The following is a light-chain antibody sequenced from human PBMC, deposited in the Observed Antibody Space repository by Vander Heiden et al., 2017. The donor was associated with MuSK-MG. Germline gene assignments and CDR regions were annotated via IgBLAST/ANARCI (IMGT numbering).Light chain of an antibody. Sequence: ESVLTQSPATLSLSPGERATPSCRASQSVSSYLGWYLQRPGQAPKLLIYVASKRVTGVPARFSGSGSGTDFTLTISSLEPEDSAVYYCQQRSNCPVTFGGGTKVDIK. CDR2: VAS. CDR1: QSVSSY. CDR3: QQRSNCPVT. V-gene: IGKV3-11*01. J-gene: IGKJ4*01.